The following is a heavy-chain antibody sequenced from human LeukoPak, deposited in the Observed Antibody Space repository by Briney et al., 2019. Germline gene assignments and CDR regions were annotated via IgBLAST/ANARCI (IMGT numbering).Heavy chain of an antibody. CDR1: GVTFSSYA. Sequence: SVKVSCKASGVTFSSYAISWVRQAPGQGLEWMGGIIPIFGTANYAQKFQGRVTITADESTSTAYMELSSLRSEDTAVYYCARDPRPDFDYGDSEYFQHWGQGTLVTVSS. J-gene: IGHJ1*01. V-gene: IGHV1-69*13. D-gene: IGHD4-17*01. CDR3: ARDPRPDFDYGDSEYFQH. CDR2: IIPIFGTA.